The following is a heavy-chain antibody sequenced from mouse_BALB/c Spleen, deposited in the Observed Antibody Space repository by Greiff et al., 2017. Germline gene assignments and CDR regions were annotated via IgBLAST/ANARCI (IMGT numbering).Heavy chain of an antibody. D-gene: IGHD3-2*02. Sequence: VKLQQPGSELVRPGASVKLSCKASGYTFTSYWMNWVKQRPGQGLEWIGQIYPGDGDTNYNGKFKGKATLTADKSSSTAYMQLSSLTSEDSAVYFCARSGFPYAMDYWGQGTSVTVSS. CDR2: IYPGDGDT. CDR3: ARSGFPYAMDY. V-gene: IGHV1-80*01. J-gene: IGHJ4*01. CDR1: GYTFTSYW.